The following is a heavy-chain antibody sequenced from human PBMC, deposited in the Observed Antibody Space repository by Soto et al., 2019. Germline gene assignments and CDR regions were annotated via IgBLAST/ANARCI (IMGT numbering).Heavy chain of an antibody. Sequence: PGGSLRLSCAASGFTFSSYAMSWVRQSPGKGLEWVSAISGSGGSTYYADSVKGRFTISRDNSKNTLYLQMNSLRAEDTAVYYCAKDGLSYYDSGINWFDPWGQGTLVTVSS. D-gene: IGHD3-22*01. CDR1: GFTFSSYA. V-gene: IGHV3-23*01. CDR3: AKDGLSYYDSGINWFDP. J-gene: IGHJ5*02. CDR2: ISGSGGST.